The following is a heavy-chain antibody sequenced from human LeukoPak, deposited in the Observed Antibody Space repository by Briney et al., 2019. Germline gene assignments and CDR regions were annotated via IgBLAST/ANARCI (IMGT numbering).Heavy chain of an antibody. D-gene: IGHD5-18*01. CDR3: ARASASYGCDY. CDR1: GCTFTSYY. J-gene: IGHJ4*02. V-gene: IGHV1-46*01. CDR2: INPSGGST. Sequence: ASVKVSCKASGCTFTSYYMHWVRQAPGQGLEWMGIINPSGGSTSYAQKFQGRVTMTRDTSTSTVYMELSSLRSEDTAVYYCARASASYGCDYWGQGTLVTVSS.